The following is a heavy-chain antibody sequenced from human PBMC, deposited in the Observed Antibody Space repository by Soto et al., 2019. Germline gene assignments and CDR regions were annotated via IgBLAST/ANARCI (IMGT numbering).Heavy chain of an antibody. CDR2: IHYSGSI. V-gene: IGHV4-30-4*01. J-gene: IGHJ6*02. CDR3: AREDDGGDRDYYGLDV. D-gene: IGHD2-21*02. CDR1: GGSISTDHYH. Sequence: QVQLQESGPGPVRPSQTLSLTCTVSGGSISTDHYHWTWIRQTPGKGLEWIGYIHYSGSIHFNPSLQSRVSMSVDTSTNLFSLKLSAVTAADTAVYFCAREDDGGDRDYYGLDVWGQGTTVTVSS.